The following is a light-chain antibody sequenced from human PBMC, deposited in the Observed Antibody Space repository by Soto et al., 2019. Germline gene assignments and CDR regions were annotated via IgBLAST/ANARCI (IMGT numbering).Light chain of an antibody. V-gene: IGKV3-15*01. CDR3: QQYKKWPRT. J-gene: IGKJ1*01. CDR1: QSVSSN. CDR2: DAS. Sequence: EIVMTQSPATLSVSPGERATLSCRASQSVSSNFAWYQQKPGQAPRLLIYDASTRATGIPARFSGSGSGTEFTLTISSLQSEDFAVYYCQQYKKWPRTFGHGT.